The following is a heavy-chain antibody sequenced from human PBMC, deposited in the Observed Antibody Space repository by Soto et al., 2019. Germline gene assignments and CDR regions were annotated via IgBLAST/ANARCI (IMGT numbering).Heavy chain of an antibody. V-gene: IGHV1-69*13. Sequence: WASVKVSCKASGGTFSSYAISWVRQAPGQGLEWMGGIIPIFGTANYAQKFQGRVTITADESTSTAYMELSSLRSEDTAVYYCARGVATTNGGYYYYYYGMDVWGQGTTVTVSS. CDR2: IIPIFGTA. J-gene: IGHJ6*02. CDR3: ARGVATTNGGYYYYYYGMDV. CDR1: GGTFSSYA. D-gene: IGHD5-12*01.